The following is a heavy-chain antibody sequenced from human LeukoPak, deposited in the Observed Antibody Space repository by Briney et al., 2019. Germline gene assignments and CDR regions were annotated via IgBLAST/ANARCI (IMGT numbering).Heavy chain of an antibody. V-gene: IGHV3-7*01. D-gene: IGHD2-2*02. Sequence: PGGSLRLSCAASGFTFSSYWMSWVRQAPGKGLEWVANIKQDGSEEYYVDSVKGRFTISRDNAKNSLYLQMNSLRAEDTAVYYCARDRVVPAAIVSFDPWGQGTLVTVSS. J-gene: IGHJ5*02. CDR1: GFTFSSYW. CDR3: ARDRVVPAAIVSFDP. CDR2: IKQDGSEE.